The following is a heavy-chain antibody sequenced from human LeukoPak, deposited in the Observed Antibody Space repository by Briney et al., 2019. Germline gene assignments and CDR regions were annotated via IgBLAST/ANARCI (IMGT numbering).Heavy chain of an antibody. CDR3: ARAGGAVAGTNYYYYMDV. Sequence: GGSLRLSCAASGFTFDDYTMHWVRQAPGKGLEWVSLITWDGGSTYYADSVKGRFTISRDNAQNTLYLQMNSLRAEDTAVYYCARAGGAVAGTNYYYYMDVWGKGTTVTVSS. CDR1: GFTFDDYT. J-gene: IGHJ6*03. V-gene: IGHV3-43*01. CDR2: ITWDGGST. D-gene: IGHD6-19*01.